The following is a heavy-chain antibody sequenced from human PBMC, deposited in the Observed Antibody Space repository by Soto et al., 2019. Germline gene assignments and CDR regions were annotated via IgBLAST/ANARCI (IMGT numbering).Heavy chain of an antibody. CDR1: GGSIGRYY. Sequence: SETLSLTCTVSGGSIGRYYWSWIRQPPGKGLEWIGYIYYSGSTNYNPSLKSRVTISVDTSKNQFSLKLSSVTAADTAVYYCARRYGPGFDYWGQGTLVTVSS. V-gene: IGHV4-59*08. CDR2: IYYSGST. CDR3: ARRYGPGFDY. J-gene: IGHJ4*02. D-gene: IGHD4-17*01.